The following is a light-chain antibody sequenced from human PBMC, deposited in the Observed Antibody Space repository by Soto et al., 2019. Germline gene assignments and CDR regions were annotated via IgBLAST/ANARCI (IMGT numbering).Light chain of an antibody. Sequence: DIQMIQSPPTLSASLGDTVTITCRPSQSLSSWLARYLQKPGKAPKVLIYDASSLESGVQSRFSGSGYGTDFTLTIASLQNDDFGTYHCKQYDVHPETLGQGTKVDIK. CDR1: QSLSSW. V-gene: IGKV1-5*01. CDR3: KQYDVHPET. J-gene: IGKJ1*01. CDR2: DAS.